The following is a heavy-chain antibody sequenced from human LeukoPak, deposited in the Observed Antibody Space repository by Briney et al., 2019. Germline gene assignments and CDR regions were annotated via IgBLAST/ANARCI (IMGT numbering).Heavy chain of an antibody. J-gene: IGHJ6*03. CDR2: IYYSGST. CDR1: GGSFSGYY. D-gene: IGHD2-2*01. CDR3: ASGVLVPAAFMDV. Sequence: SETLSLTCAVYGGSFSGYYWSWIRQPPGKGLEWIGYIYYSGSTNYNPSLKSRVTISLDTSKNQFSLKLNSVTAADTAVYYCASGVLVPAAFMDVWGKGTTVTVSS. V-gene: IGHV4-59*01.